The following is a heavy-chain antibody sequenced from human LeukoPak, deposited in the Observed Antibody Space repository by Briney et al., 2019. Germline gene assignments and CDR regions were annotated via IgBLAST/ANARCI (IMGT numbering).Heavy chain of an antibody. D-gene: IGHD3-10*01. CDR3: AGDYYGSGSYYADY. CDR1: GGSISSYY. J-gene: IGHJ4*02. CDR2: IYYSGST. V-gene: IGHV4-59*12. Sequence: SETLSLTCTVSGGSISSYYWSWIRQPPGKGLEWIGYIYYSGSTNYNPSLKSRVTISVDTSKNQFSLKLSSVTAADTAVYYCAGDYYGSGSYYADYWGQGTLVTVSS.